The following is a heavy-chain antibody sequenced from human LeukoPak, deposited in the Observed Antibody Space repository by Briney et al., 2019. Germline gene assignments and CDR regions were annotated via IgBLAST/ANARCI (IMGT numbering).Heavy chain of an antibody. CDR1: GFSFSSYG. V-gene: IGHV3-33*06. J-gene: IGHJ6*02. CDR3: AKDHAYYGSGSYYPPNYYYYGMDV. D-gene: IGHD3-10*01. Sequence: GRSLRLSCAASGFSFSSYGMHWVRQAPGKGLEWVAVIWYDGNKKYYGDSVQGRFTISRDNSRNTLYLQMSSLRGDDTAMYYCAKDHAYYGSGSYYPPNYYYYGMDVWGQGTTVTVSS. CDR2: IWYDGNKK.